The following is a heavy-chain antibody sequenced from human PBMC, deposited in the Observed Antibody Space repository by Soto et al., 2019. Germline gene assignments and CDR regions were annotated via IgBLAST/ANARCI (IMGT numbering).Heavy chain of an antibody. CDR2: INPNSGGT. V-gene: IGHV1-2*04. Sequence: QVQLVQSGAEVKKPGASVKVSCKASGYTFTGYYMHWVRQAPGQGLEWMGWINPNSGGTNYAQKFQGWVTMTRDTSISTAYMELSRLRSDDTAVYYCARASMVRGVITYGMDVWGQGTTVTVSS. D-gene: IGHD3-10*01. J-gene: IGHJ6*02. CDR3: ARASMVRGVITYGMDV. CDR1: GYTFTGYY.